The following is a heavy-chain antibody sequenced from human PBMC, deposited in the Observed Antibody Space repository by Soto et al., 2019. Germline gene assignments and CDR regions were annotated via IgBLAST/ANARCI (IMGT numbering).Heavy chain of an antibody. Sequence: LRLSCAASGFTFSDHYMDWVRQAPGKGLEWVGRTRNKANSYTTEYAASVKGRFTISRDDSKKSLYLQMNSLKTEDTAVYYCARSNYDILTGYPGGMDVWGQGTTVTVSS. CDR3: ARSNYDILTGYPGGMDV. CDR2: TRNKANSYTT. J-gene: IGHJ6*02. CDR1: GFTFSDHY. D-gene: IGHD3-9*01. V-gene: IGHV3-72*01.